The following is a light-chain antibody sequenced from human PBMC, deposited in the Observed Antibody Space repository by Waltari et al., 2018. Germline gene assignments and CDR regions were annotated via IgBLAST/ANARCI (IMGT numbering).Light chain of an antibody. CDR3: QQYNSYVWT. CDR1: QSINSW. Sequence: DIQMTQSPSTLSASVGDRVTITCRASQSINSWLAWYQQKPGKAPKLLIYKASSLKSGVPSRFSGSGSGTEFTLTISSLQPDDFATYYCQQYNSYVWTFGQGTKVEIK. CDR2: KAS. V-gene: IGKV1-5*03. J-gene: IGKJ1*01.